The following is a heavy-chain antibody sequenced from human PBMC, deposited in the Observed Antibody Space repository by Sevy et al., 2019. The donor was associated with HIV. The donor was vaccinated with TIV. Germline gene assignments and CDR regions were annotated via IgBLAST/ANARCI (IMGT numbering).Heavy chain of an antibody. CDR2: ISSSSSYI. D-gene: IGHD1-26*01. J-gene: IGHJ3*02. CDR3: ATEEWDQHAFDI. CDR1: GFTFISNS. V-gene: IGHV3-21*01. Sequence: GGSLRLSCEASGFTFISNSMNWVRQAPGKGLEWVSSISSSSSYIYYADSVKGRFTISRDNAKNSLYLQMNSLRAEDTAVYYCATEEWDQHAFDIWGQGTMVTVSS.